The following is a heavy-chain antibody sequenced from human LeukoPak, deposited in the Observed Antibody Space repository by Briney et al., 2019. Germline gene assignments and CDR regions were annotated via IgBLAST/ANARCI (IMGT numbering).Heavy chain of an antibody. CDR3: ARGGVYVWGSYRFYYYYYMDV. V-gene: IGHV4-34*01. J-gene: IGHJ6*03. D-gene: IGHD3-16*02. Sequence: SETLSLTCAVYGGSFSGYYWSWIRQPPGKGLEWIGEINHSGSTNYNPSLKSRVTISVDTSKNQFSLKLSSVTAADTAVYYCARGGVYVWGSYRFYYYYYMDVWGKGTTVTVSS. CDR2: INHSGST. CDR1: GGSFSGYY.